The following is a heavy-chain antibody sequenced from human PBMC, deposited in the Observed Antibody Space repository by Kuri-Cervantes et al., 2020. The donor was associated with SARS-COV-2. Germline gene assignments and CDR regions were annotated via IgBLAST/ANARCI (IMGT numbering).Heavy chain of an antibody. Sequence: GGSLRLSCVASGFTFSSYAMHWVRQAPGKGLEYVSAISSNGGSTYYADSVKGRFTISRDNSKNTLYLQMGSLRAEDMAVYYCARGLRWESHAFDIWGQGTMVTVSS. CDR3: ARGLRWESHAFDI. D-gene: IGHD4-23*01. V-gene: IGHV3-64*02. J-gene: IGHJ3*02. CDR2: ISSNGGST. CDR1: GFTFSSYA.